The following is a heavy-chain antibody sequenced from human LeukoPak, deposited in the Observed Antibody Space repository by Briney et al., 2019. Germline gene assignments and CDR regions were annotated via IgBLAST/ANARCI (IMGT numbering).Heavy chain of an antibody. D-gene: IGHD3-10*01. CDR1: GYTFTGYY. V-gene: IGHV1-2*02. CDR2: INPNSGGT. J-gene: IGHJ4*02. CDR3: ATHTMVRGVIFDY. Sequence: ASVKVSCKASGYTFTGYYTHWVRQAPGQGLEWMGWINPNSGGTNYAQKFQGRVTMTRDTSISTAYMELSRLRSDDTAVYYCATHTMVRGVIFDYWGQGTLVTVSS.